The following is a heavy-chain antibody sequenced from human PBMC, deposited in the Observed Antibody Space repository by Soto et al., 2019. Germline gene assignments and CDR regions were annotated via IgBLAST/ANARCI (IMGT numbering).Heavy chain of an antibody. Sequence: GGSLRLSCAASGFTFSSYAMHWVRQAPGKGLEWVAVISYDGSNKYYADSVKGRFTISRDNSKNTLYLQMNSLRAEDTAVYYCARVRFLEWLFEKHFDYWGQGTLVTVSS. V-gene: IGHV3-30-3*01. CDR2: ISYDGSNK. D-gene: IGHD3-3*01. CDR1: GFTFSSYA. CDR3: ARVRFLEWLFEKHFDY. J-gene: IGHJ4*02.